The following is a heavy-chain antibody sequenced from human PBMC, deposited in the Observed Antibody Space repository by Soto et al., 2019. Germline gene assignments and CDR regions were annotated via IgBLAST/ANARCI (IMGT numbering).Heavy chain of an antibody. CDR1: GGSVSSGSYY. Sequence: NPSETLSLTCTVSGGSVSSGSYYWTWIRQPPGKGLEWVGDIYYSGRTTNNPSLKSRVTISIDTSKNQFSLKVSSVTAADTAVYFCARDRSWASSMDVWGPGTTVTVSS. CDR3: ARDRSWASSMDV. D-gene: IGHD6-13*01. V-gene: IGHV4-61*01. J-gene: IGHJ6*02. CDR2: IYYSGRT.